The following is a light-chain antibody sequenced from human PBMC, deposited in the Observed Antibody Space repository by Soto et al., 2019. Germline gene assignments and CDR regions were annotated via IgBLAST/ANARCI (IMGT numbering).Light chain of an antibody. J-gene: IGKJ1*01. CDR1: QSVSSSY. CDR2: GAS. Sequence: EIVLTQSPGTLSLSPGERATLSCRASQSVSSSYLAWYQQKPGQAPRLLIYGASSRATGIPDRFSGSGSGTDFTLTISRLEPEDFAVYSCQQCGSSPTTFGQGTKVEIK. V-gene: IGKV3-20*01. CDR3: QQCGSSPTT.